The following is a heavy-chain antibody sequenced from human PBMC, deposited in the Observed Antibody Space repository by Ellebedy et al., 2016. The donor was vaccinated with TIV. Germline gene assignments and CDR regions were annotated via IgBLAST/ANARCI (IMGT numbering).Heavy chain of an antibody. CDR3: ARFSRGAPFVDYLYYMDV. Sequence: PGGSLRLSCAASGFVSSSYTMNWVRQAPGKGLEWVSSISTISDDVHHADSVKGRFTNSRDNAKNSIYLQMTNPRPEDTAVYYCARFSRGAPFVDYLYYMDVWGKGTAVTVSS. J-gene: IGHJ6*03. CDR2: ISTISDDV. CDR1: GFVSSSYT. V-gene: IGHV3-21*01. D-gene: IGHD2-15*01.